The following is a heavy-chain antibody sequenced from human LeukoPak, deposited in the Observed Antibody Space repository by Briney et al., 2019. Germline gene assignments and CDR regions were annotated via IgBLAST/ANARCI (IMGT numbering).Heavy chain of an antibody. CDR2: ISTYNGNT. Sequence: GASVKVSCKASGYTFNSYDISWVRQAPGQGLEWMAWISTYNGNTNYALKVQGRATMTTDTSTSTAYMELRSLRSDDTAVYYCARVLRYDFWSVYYFDYWGQGTLVTVSS. CDR3: ARVLRYDFWSVYYFDY. CDR1: GYTFNSYD. V-gene: IGHV1-18*01. D-gene: IGHD3-3*01. J-gene: IGHJ4*02.